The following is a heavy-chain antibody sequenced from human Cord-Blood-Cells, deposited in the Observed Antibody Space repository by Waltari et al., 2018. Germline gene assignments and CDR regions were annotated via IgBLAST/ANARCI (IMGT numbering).Heavy chain of an antibody. CDR1: GGSISSSSYY. J-gene: IGHJ4*02. V-gene: IGHV4-39*07. CDR2: IYYSGST. CDR3: ARHQSSWDFDY. Sequence: QLQLQESGPGLVKPSETLSLTCTVSGGSISSSSYYWGWIRQPPGKGLEWIGSIYYSGSTYYNHALKSRVTRSVDTSKNQFSLKLSSVTAADTAVYYCARHQSSWDFDYWGQGTLVTVSS. D-gene: IGHD6-13*01.